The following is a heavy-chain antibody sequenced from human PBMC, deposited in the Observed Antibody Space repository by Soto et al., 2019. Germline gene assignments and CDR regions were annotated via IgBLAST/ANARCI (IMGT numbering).Heavy chain of an antibody. D-gene: IGHD6-13*01. CDR1: GGSISTYY. CDR2: ICYSGNT. Sequence: QVQLQESGPGLVKPSETLSLTCTVSGGSISTYYWSWFRQPPGVGLEWIGYICYSGNTKYNPSLQSRVTISLEKSKNQFSLNVTSLNAADTATYSCGRSRGSGWSFDYWGQGTLVTVSS. J-gene: IGHJ4*02. CDR3: GRSRGSGWSFDY. V-gene: IGHV4-59*01.